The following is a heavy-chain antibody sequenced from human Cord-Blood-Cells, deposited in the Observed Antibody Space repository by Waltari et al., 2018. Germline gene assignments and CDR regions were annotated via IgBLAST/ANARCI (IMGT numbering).Heavy chain of an antibody. V-gene: IGHV4-34*01. J-gene: IGHJ3*02. CDR3: ARRRVGATRGAFDI. CDR2: INHSGST. Sequence: QVQLQQWGAGLLKPSETLSLTCAVYGGSFSGYYWSWSRQPPGKGLEWIGEINHSGSTNYNPSLKSRVTISVDTSKNQFSLKLSSVTAADTAVYYCARRRVGATRGAFDIWGQGTMVTVSS. D-gene: IGHD1-26*01. CDR1: GGSFSGYY.